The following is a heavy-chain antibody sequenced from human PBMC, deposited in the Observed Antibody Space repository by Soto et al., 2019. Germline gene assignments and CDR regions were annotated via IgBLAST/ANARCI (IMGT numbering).Heavy chain of an antibody. CDR3: AHKLTSTWYFLAAFDI. CDR1: GFSLSTSGVG. V-gene: IGHV2-5*02. Sequence: GSGPTLVNPTQTLTLTCTFSGFSLSTSGVGVGWIRQPPGKALEWLALIYWDDDKRYSPSLKSRLTITKDTSKNRVVLTMTNMDTVDTATYYCAHKLTSTWYFLAAFDIWGQGTMVTVSS. CDR2: IYWDDDK. J-gene: IGHJ3*02. D-gene: IGHD6-13*01.